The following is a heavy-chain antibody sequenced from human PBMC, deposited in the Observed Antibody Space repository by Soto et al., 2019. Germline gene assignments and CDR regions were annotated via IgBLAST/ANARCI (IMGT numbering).Heavy chain of an antibody. J-gene: IGHJ4*02. CDR1: GFTFSSYG. CDR2: ISYDGSNK. Sequence: GGSLRLSCAASGFTFSSYGMHWVRQAPGKGLEWVAVISYDGSNKYYADSVKGRFTISRDNSKNTLYLQMNSLRAEDTAVYYCAKDGYSSGAHDYWGQGTLVTV. D-gene: IGHD6-19*01. V-gene: IGHV3-30*18. CDR3: AKDGYSSGAHDY.